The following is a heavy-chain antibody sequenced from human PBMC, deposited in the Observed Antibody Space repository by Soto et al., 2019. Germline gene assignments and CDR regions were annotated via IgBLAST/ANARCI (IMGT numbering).Heavy chain of an antibody. V-gene: IGHV1-8*01. CDR3: ARKASSWYNWFDP. Sequence: ASVKVSCKASGYTFTSYDINWVRQATGQGLEWMGWMNPNSGNTGYAQKFQGRVTMTRNTSISTAYMELSSLRSEDTAVYYCARKASSWYNWFDPWGQGTLVTVSS. CDR1: GYTFTSYD. CDR2: MNPNSGNT. D-gene: IGHD6-13*01. J-gene: IGHJ5*02.